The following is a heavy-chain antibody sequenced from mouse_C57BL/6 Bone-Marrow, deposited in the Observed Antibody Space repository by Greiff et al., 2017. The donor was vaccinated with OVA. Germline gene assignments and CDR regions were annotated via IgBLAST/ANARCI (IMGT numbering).Heavy chain of an antibody. D-gene: IGHD1-1*01. CDR1: GYTFTSYW. J-gene: IGHJ4*01. CDR3: ARGGYYGRNAMDY. Sequence: QVQLQQPGAELVKPGASVKLSCKASGYTFTSYWMQWVKQRPGQGLEWIGEIDPSDSYTNYNQKFKGKATLTVDTSSSTAYMQLSSLTSEDSAVYYWARGGYYGRNAMDYWGQGTSVTVSS. CDR2: IDPSDSYT. V-gene: IGHV1-50*01.